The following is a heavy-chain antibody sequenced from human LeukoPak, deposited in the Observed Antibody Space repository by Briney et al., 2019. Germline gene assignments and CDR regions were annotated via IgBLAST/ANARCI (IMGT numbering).Heavy chain of an antibody. CDR3: ATRHPHYGDYVEDY. D-gene: IGHD4-17*01. Sequence: ASVKVSCKVSGYTLTELSMHWVRQAPGKGLEWMGGFDPEDGETIYAQKFQDRVTMTEDTSTDTAYMELSSLRSEDTAVYYCATRHPHYGDYVEDYWGQGTVVTVSS. J-gene: IGHJ4*02. CDR2: FDPEDGET. V-gene: IGHV1-24*01. CDR1: GYTLTELS.